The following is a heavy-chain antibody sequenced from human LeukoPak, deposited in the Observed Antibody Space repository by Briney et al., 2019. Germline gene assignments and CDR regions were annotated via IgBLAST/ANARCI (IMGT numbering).Heavy chain of an antibody. CDR1: GFTFSSYS. D-gene: IGHD5-24*01. V-gene: IGHV3-21*01. CDR3: ARVGEKAFHLWPEIDY. J-gene: IGHJ4*02. CDR2: ISSSSSYI. Sequence: GGSLRLSCAASGFTFSSYSMNWVRQAPGRGLEWVSSISSSSSYIYYADSVKGRFTISRDNAKKSLYLQMNSLRAEDTAVYYCARVGEKAFHLWPEIDYWGQGTLVTVSS.